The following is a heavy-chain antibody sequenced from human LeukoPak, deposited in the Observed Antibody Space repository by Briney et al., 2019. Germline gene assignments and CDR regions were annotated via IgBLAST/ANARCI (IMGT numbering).Heavy chain of an antibody. V-gene: IGHV1-2*02. CDR3: AKVGYHDGSDYWS. Sequence: VASVKVSCKASGYTFTGYYMHWVRQAPGQGLEWMGWINPNSGGTNYAQKFQSRVTMTRDTSISTAYMELSRLRAEDTAVYYCAKVGYHDGSDYWSRGQVTLVTASS. CDR2: INPNSGGT. CDR1: GYTFTGYY. D-gene: IGHD3-22*01. J-gene: IGHJ4*02.